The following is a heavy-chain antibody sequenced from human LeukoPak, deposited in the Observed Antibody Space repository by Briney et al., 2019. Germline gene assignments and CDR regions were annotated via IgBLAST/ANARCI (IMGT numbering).Heavy chain of an antibody. D-gene: IGHD2-2*01. CDR3: ASSPRCSSTSCYPWFDP. CDR1: GGTFSSYA. CDR2: IIPIFGTA. J-gene: IGHJ5*02. Sequence: ASVKVPCKASGGTFSSYAISWVRQAPGQGLEWMGGIIPIFGTANYAQKFQGRVTITTDESTSTAYMELSSLRSEDTAVYYCASSPRCSSTSCYPWFDPWGQGTLVTVSS. V-gene: IGHV1-69*05.